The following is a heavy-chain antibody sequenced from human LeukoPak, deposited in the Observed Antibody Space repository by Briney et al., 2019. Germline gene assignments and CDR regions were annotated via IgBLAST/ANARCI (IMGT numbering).Heavy chain of an antibody. V-gene: IGHV3-30*18. CDR2: ISYDGSSK. D-gene: IGHD7-27*01. J-gene: IGHJ3*02. CDR1: GFTFSSYG. Sequence: GRSLRLSCAASGFTFSSYGMHWVRQAPGKGLEWVAVISYDGSSKYYADSVKGRFTISRDNSKNTLYLQMNSLRAEDTAVYYCAKGTGASGAFDIWGQGTMVTVSS. CDR3: AKGTGASGAFDI.